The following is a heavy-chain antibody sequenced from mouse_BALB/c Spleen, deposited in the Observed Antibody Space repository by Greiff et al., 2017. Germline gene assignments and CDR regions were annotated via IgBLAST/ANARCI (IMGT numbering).Heavy chain of an antibody. D-gene: IGHD2-1*01. CDR3: ARDYGNYEAWFAY. Sequence: VQLQESGAELVRPGVSVKISCKGSGYTFTDYAMHWVKQSHAKSLEWIGVISTYYGDASYNQKFKGKATMTVDKSSSTAYMELARLTSEDSAIYYCARDYGNYEAWFAYWGQGTLVTVSA. CDR1: GYTFTDYA. V-gene: IGHV1S137*01. CDR2: ISTYYGDA. J-gene: IGHJ3*01.